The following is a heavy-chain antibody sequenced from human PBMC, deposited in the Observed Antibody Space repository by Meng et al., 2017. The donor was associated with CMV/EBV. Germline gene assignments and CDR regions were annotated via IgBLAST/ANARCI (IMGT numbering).Heavy chain of an antibody. CDR3: AGEGYDFWSGSPPRGWFDP. V-gene: IGHV4-59*01. D-gene: IGHD3-3*01. J-gene: IGHJ5*02. CDR1: GGSFSGYY. Sequence: SETLSLTCAVYGGSFSGYYWSWIRQPPGKGLEWIGYIYYSGSTNYNPSLKSRVTISVDTSKNQFSLKLSSVTAADTAVYYGAGEGYDFWSGSPPRGWFDPWGQGTLVTVSS. CDR2: IYYSGST.